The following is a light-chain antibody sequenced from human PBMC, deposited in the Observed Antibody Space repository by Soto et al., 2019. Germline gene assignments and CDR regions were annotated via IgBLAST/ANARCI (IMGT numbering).Light chain of an antibody. CDR1: SSNVGSYNL. CDR3: CSYAGSDTMI. CDR2: EAS. J-gene: IGLJ2*01. Sequence: QSAMTQPACVSGSPGQSITISCTGTSSNVGSYNLVSWYQQHPGEAPKLMIYEASKRPSGVSNRFSGSKSGNTASLTISGLQAEDEADYYCCSYAGSDTMIFGGGTKLTVL. V-gene: IGLV2-23*01.